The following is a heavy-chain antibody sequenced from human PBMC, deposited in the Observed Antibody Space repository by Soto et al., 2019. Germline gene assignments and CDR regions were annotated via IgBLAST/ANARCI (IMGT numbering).Heavy chain of an antibody. J-gene: IGHJ4*02. CDR2: TGASGRTT. Sequence: EVQLLESGGALVQPGGSLRLYCAASGFSFSVYAMTWVRQAPGKGLEWVSTTGASGRTTYYADSVKGRFTVSRDNSKNTLDLQMSILRADDTAVYYCATVHNTSRSFDYWGQGTVVTVSS. V-gene: IGHV3-23*01. CDR1: GFSFSVYA. D-gene: IGHD1-20*01. CDR3: ATVHNTSRSFDY.